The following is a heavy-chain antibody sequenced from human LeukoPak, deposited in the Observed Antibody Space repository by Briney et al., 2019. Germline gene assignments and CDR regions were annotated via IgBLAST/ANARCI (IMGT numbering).Heavy chain of an antibody. V-gene: IGHV4-39*07. J-gene: IGHJ6*03. D-gene: IGHD3-10*01. Sequence: TSETLSLTCTVSGGSISSSSYYWGWIRQPPGKGLEWIGSIYYSGSTYYNPSLKSRVTISVDTSKNQFSLKLSSVTAADTAVYYCARAARVYYYGSGSYYNVTRYYYYYMDVWGKGTTVTISS. CDR2: IYYSGST. CDR3: ARAARVYYYGSGSYYNVTRYYYYYMDV. CDR1: GGSISSSSYY.